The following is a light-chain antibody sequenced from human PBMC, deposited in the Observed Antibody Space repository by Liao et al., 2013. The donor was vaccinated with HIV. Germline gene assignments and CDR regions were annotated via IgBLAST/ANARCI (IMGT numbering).Light chain of an antibody. CDR3: YSTDSSGDHRV. Sequence: SYELTQPPSVSVSPGQTARITCSGDALPKQYAYWYQQKSGQAPVVVIYEDNSRPSGIPERFSGSSSGTMATLTISGAQVEDEADYYCYSTDSSGDHRVFGGGTKLTVL. J-gene: IGLJ3*02. CDR1: ALPKQY. V-gene: IGLV3-10*01. CDR2: EDN.